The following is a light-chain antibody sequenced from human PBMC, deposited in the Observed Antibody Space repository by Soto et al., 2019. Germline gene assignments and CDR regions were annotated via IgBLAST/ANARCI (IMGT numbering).Light chain of an antibody. CDR3: CSYAGESFTYV. Sequence: QSVLTQPASVSGSPGQSITISCTGTSSDVGGHNLVSWYQQHPDKAPKVIIYEAYRRPSGVSTRFSGYKSGNTASLTISGLQAEDEAIYYCCSYAGESFTYVFGTGPKVTXL. J-gene: IGLJ1*01. V-gene: IGLV2-23*01. CDR1: SSDVGGHNL. CDR2: EAY.